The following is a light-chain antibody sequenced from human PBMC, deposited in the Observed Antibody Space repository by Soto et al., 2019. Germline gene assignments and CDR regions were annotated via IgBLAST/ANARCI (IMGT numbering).Light chain of an antibody. CDR3: QQYNNWPPYT. Sequence: EIVMTQSPATLSVSPGERATLSCRASQRISSNLAWYQQKPGQAPRLLIYGASTRATGIPARFSGSESGTEFTLTTSSLPSEDFAVYYCQQYNNWPPYTFGQWTKLEIK. CDR2: GAS. J-gene: IGKJ2*01. V-gene: IGKV3-15*01. CDR1: QRISSN.